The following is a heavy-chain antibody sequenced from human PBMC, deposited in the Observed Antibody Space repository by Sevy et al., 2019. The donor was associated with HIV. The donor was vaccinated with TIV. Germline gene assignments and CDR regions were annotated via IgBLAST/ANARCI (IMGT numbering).Heavy chain of an antibody. CDR1: GFSFSSYW. CDR3: ARGNSGSFDY. CDR2: IKQDESEK. J-gene: IGHJ4*02. Sequence: GGSLRLSCAASGFSFSSYWMHWVRQAPGKGLEWVANIKQDESEKYYAASVKGRFIISRDNAKNSVYLQMNSLRPEDTAIYYCARGNSGSFDYWGQGTLVTVSS. D-gene: IGHD3-22*01. V-gene: IGHV3-7*03.